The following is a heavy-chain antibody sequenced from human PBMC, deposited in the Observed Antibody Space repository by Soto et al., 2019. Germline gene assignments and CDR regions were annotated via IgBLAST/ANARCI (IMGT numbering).Heavy chain of an antibody. CDR1: GGSVSSGSYY. CDR2: IYYSGST. Sequence: QVQLQESSPGLVKPSETLSLTCTVSGGSVSSGSYYWSWIRQPPGKGLEWIGYIYYSGSTNYNPSLKSRVTISVDTSKNQFSLKLSSVTAADTAVYYCARDHNYDFWSGYYSNYYYGMDVWGQGTTVTVSS. CDR3: ARDHNYDFWSGYYSNYYYGMDV. J-gene: IGHJ6*02. V-gene: IGHV4-61*01. D-gene: IGHD3-3*01.